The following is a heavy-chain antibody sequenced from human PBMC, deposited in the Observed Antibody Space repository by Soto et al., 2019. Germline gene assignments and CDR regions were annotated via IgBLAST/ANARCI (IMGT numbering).Heavy chain of an antibody. Sequence: GGSLRLSCAASGFTFSDYYMSWIRQAPGKGLEWVSYISSSSSYTNYADSVKGRFAISRDNAKNSLYLQMNSLRAEDTAVYYCARVVHYYGSGSYYAPYFDYWGQGT. J-gene: IGHJ4*02. CDR3: ARVVHYYGSGSYYAPYFDY. D-gene: IGHD3-10*01. V-gene: IGHV3-11*05. CDR1: GFTFSDYY. CDR2: ISSSSSYT.